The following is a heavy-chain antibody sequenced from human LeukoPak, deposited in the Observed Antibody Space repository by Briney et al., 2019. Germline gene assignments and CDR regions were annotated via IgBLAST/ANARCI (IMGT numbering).Heavy chain of an antibody. V-gene: IGHV4-31*03. Sequence: SETLSLTCTVSGGSISSGGYYWSWIRQHPGKGLEWIGYIYYSGSTYYNPSLKSRVTISVDTSKNQFSLKLSSVTAADTAVYYCARAWASQQLVPVDWFDPWGQGTLVTVSS. CDR3: ARAWASQQLVPVDWFDP. D-gene: IGHD6-13*01. CDR2: IYYSGST. CDR1: GGSISSGGYY. J-gene: IGHJ5*02.